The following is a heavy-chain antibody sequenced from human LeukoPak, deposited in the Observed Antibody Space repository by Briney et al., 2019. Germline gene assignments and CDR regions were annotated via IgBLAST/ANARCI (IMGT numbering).Heavy chain of an antibody. V-gene: IGHV4-39*01. CDR3: ARHGRRYCSGNGCHGVYFDS. Sequence: SETLSLTCTVSGGSINSSTYYWGWIRHLPGKGLEWIGTIYYSGTTYYNPSLKSRVTISVDTSKNQFSLKLTSVSAADTAVYFCARHGRRYCSGNGCHGVYFDSWGQGTLVTVSS. J-gene: IGHJ4*02. CDR1: GGSINSSTYY. D-gene: IGHD2-15*01. CDR2: IYYSGTT.